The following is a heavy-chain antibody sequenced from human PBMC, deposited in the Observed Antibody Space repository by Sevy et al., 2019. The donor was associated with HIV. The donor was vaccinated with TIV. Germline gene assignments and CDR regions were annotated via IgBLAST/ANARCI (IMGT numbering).Heavy chain of an antibody. Sequence: GGSLRLSCAASGFAFSTHAMHWVRQAPGKGLEWVAVISYEGTETFYAASVEGRFTISRDNSKNMLSLQINSLKPEDTAVYYCARDGGYSIKWYPLYWGHGTLVTVSS. V-gene: IGHV3-30-3*01. CDR1: GFAFSTHA. CDR2: ISYEGTET. D-gene: IGHD1-26*01. J-gene: IGHJ4*01. CDR3: ARDGGYSIKWYPLY.